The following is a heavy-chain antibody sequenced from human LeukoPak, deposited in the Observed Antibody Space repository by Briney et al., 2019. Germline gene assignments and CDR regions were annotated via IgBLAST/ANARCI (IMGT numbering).Heavy chain of an antibody. J-gene: IGHJ5*02. V-gene: IGHV1-2*06. CDR2: INPNSGGT. CDR1: GYTFTGYY. D-gene: IGHD1-26*01. Sequence: ASVKVSCKASGYTFTGYYMHWVRQAPGQGLEWMGRINPNSGGTNYAQKFQGRVTMTRDTSISTAYMELSRLRSDDTAVYYCALLVGARLVWFDPWGQGTLVTVSS. CDR3: ALLVGARLVWFDP.